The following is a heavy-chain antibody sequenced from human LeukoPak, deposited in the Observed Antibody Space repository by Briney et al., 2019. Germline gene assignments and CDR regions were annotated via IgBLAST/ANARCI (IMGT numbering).Heavy chain of an antibody. J-gene: IGHJ6*03. CDR1: GYTFTGYY. Sequence: ASVKVSCKASGYTFTGYYTHWVRQAPGQGLEWMGWINPNSGGTNYAQKFQGRVTMTRDTSISTAYMELSRLRSDDTAVCYCARGGGLLPEYMDVWGKGTTVTVSS. V-gene: IGHV1-2*02. D-gene: IGHD2/OR15-2a*01. CDR3: ARGGGLLPEYMDV. CDR2: INPNSGGT.